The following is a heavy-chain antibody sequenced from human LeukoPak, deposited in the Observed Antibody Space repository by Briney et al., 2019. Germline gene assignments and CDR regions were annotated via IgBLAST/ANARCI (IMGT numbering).Heavy chain of an antibody. CDR3: ARIYGSGSYVDY. CDR1: GGSISSYY. D-gene: IGHD3-10*01. V-gene: IGHV4-59*01. CDR2: IYYSGST. Sequence: KTSETLSLTCTVSGGSISSYYWSWIRQPPGKGLEWTGYIYYSGSTNYNPSLKSRVTISVDTSKNQFSLKLSSVTDADTAVYYCARIYGSGSYVDYWGQGTLVTVSS. J-gene: IGHJ4*02.